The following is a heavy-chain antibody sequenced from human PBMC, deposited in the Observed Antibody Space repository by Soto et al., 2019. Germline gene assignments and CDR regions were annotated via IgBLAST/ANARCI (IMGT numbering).Heavy chain of an antibody. CDR2: INSDGSST. V-gene: IGHV3-74*01. Sequence: EVQLVESGGGLVQPGGSLRLSCAASGFTFSSYWMHWVRQAPGKGLVWVSRINSDGSSTSYADSVKGRFTISRDNAKNTLYLQMNRLRAEDTAVYYCVRTSVVVAAATREDYWGQGTLVTV. J-gene: IGHJ4*02. CDR3: VRTSVVVAAATREDY. D-gene: IGHD2-15*01. CDR1: GFTFSSYW.